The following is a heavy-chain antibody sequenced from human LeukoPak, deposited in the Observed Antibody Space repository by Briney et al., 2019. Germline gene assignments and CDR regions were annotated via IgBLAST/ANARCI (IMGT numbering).Heavy chain of an antibody. D-gene: IGHD4-23*01. CDR2: IYYSGET. CDR3: ARTVGTHRFDY. CDR1: GGSISSRSYY. Sequence: PSETLSLTCTVSGGSISSRSYYWGWIRQPPGKELEWIGSIYYSGETHYNPSLHSRVVMSVDTSNNHFSLKLTSVTAPDTAVYYCARTVGTHRFDYWGQGTLVTVSS. J-gene: IGHJ4*02. V-gene: IGHV4-39*02.